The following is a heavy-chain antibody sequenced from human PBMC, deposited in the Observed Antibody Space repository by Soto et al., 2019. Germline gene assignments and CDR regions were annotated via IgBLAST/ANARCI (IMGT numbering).Heavy chain of an antibody. CDR3: ARHEGAGWFGESQAFDY. CDR1: GYSFTSYW. D-gene: IGHD3-10*01. J-gene: IGHJ4*02. CDR2: IYPGDSDT. V-gene: IGHV5-51*01. Sequence: GESLKISCKGSGYSFTSYWIGWVRQMPGKGLEWMGIIYPGDSDTRYSPSFQGQVTISADKSISTAYLQWSSLKASDTAMYYCARHEGAGWFGESQAFDYWGQGTLVTVSS.